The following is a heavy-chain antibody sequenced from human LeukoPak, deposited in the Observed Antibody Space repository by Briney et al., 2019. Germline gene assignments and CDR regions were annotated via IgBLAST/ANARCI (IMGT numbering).Heavy chain of an antibody. V-gene: IGHV1-69*05. CDR2: IIPIFGIA. CDR3: ARGDLGYCSSTSCYEVSLGFYGMDV. J-gene: IGHJ6*02. Sequence: SVKVSCKASGGTFSSYAISWVRQAPGQGLEWMGGIIPIFGIANYAQKFQGRVTITTDESTSTAYMELSSLRSEDTAVYYCARGDLGYCSSTSCYEVSLGFYGMDVWGQGTTVTVSS. D-gene: IGHD2-2*01. CDR1: GGTFSSYA.